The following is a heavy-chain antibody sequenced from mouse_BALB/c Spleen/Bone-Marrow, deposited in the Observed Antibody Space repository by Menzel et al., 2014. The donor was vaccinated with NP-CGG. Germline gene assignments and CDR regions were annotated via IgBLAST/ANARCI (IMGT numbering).Heavy chain of an antibody. D-gene: IGHD2-3*01. CDR1: GFNIKDYY. CDR2: IDPKNGDT. CDR3: NGGYYEAWFAY. Sequence: EVQLQQSGAELVRSGASVKLSCTASGFNIKDYYMHWVKQRPEQGLEWVGWIDPKNGDTEYAPKFQGKATMTADTSSNTAYLQLSSLTSEDTAVYYCNGGYYEAWFAYWGQGTLVTVSA. V-gene: IGHV14-4*02. J-gene: IGHJ3*01.